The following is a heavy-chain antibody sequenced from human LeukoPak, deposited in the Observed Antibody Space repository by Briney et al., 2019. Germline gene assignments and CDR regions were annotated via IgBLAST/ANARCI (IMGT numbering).Heavy chain of an antibody. J-gene: IGHJ3*02. CDR3: ARSGGNYYATDAFDN. D-gene: IGHD1-26*01. CDR1: GGSISSYY. V-gene: IGHV4-59*08. Sequence: ETPSLTCTVSGGSISSYYWSWIRQSPVKGLEWIGYIYHSGSTYHNPSLTSPVTISGDTSKNQFTLRLSSVTAADTAVYYCARSGGNYYATDAFDNWGQGTMVPVSS. CDR2: IYHSGST.